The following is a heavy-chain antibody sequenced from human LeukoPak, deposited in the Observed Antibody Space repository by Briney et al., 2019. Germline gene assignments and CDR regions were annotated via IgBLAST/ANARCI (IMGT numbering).Heavy chain of an antibody. CDR1: GYTFTGYY. CDR3: ARDSLSSIFWSGYPPLLDP. D-gene: IGHD3-3*01. V-gene: IGHV1-2*02. CDR2: INPNSGGT. Sequence: GASVKVSCKASGYTFTGYYMHWVRQAPGQGLEWMGWINPNSGGTNYAQKFQGRVTMTRDTSISTAYMELSRLRSDDTAVYHCARDSLSSIFWSGYPPLLDPWGQGTLVTVSS. J-gene: IGHJ5*02.